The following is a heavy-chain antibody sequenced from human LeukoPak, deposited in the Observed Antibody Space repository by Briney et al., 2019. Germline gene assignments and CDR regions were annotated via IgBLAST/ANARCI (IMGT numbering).Heavy chain of an antibody. Sequence: GSPRLSWAASGFTFYTPWMGWVRPVSGKGLEWVANIKKDGSETYYVDSVKGRFTISRDNAKNSLYLQMNSLRAEDTAMYYCARGRYSGTTYYFDYWGQGTLVTVSS. CDR3: ARGRYSGTTYYFDY. V-gene: IGHV3-7*03. CDR1: GFTFYTPW. D-gene: IGHD5-12*01. CDR2: IKKDGSET. J-gene: IGHJ4*02.